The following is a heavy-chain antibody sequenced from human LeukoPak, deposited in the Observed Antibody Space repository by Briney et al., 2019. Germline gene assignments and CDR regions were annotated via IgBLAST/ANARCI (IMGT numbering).Heavy chain of an antibody. CDR3: AKGVRGSSGWYEAFDI. CDR1: GFTFSSYA. CDR2: ISGSGGST. V-gene: IGHV3-23*01. Sequence: GGSLRLSCAASGFTFSSYAMSWVRQAPGKGLDWVSAISGSGGSTYYADSVKGRFTISRDNSKNTLYLQMNSLRAEDTAVYYCAKGVRGSSGWYEAFDIWGQGTMVTVSS. J-gene: IGHJ3*02. D-gene: IGHD6-19*01.